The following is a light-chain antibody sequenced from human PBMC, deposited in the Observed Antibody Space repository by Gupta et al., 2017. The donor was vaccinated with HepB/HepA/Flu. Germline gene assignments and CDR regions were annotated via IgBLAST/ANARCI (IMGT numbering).Light chain of an antibody. CDR1: QRISNY. CDR3: QQSDTYPWT. J-gene: IGKJ1*01. Sequence: DIQMTQSPSSLSASVGDRVTITCRASQRISNYLNWYQQKPGKAPKLVIYETSALQSGVPSRFSGSGSGTDFTLTIDCLQPEDFATYYCQQSDTYPWTFGQGTKVEI. CDR2: ETS. V-gene: IGKV1-39*01.